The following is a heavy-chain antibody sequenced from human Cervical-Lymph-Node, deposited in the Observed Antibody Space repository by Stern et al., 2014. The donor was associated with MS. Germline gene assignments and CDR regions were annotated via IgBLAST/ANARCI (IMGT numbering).Heavy chain of an antibody. CDR3: MGVGDAMDV. Sequence: VQLVESGGGVVQPGRSLRLSCAASGFSISSLGMHWVRQAPGKGLEWVAVISFVGSNTKYGDAVKGRFSISSDNSNNTMYLQMNSLRPEDTAVYYCMGVGDAMDVWGQGTTVIVS. J-gene: IGHJ6*02. CDR2: ISFVGSNT. V-gene: IGHV3-30*03. CDR1: GFSISSLG.